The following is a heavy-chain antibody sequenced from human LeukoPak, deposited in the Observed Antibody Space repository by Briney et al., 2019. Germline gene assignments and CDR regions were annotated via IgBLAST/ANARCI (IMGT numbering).Heavy chain of an antibody. CDR3: ARGGYSSSWYHFDY. D-gene: IGHD6-13*01. Sequence: GGPLRLSCAASGFTFSSNYMSWVRQAPGKGLEWVSVIYSGGTTNYADSVKGRFTISRDNSKNTLFLQMNSLRAEDTAVYYCARGGYSSSWYHFDYWGQGTLVTVSS. V-gene: IGHV3-53*01. CDR2: IYSGGTT. J-gene: IGHJ4*02. CDR1: GFTFSSNY.